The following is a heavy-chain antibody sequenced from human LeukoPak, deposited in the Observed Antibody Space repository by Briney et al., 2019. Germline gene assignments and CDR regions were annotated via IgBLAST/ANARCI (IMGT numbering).Heavy chain of an antibody. J-gene: IGHJ4*02. V-gene: IGHV3-30-3*01. Sequence: GGSLRLSCAASGFTFSSYAMHWVRQAPGKGLEWVAVISYDGSNKYYADSVKGRFTTSRDNSKNTLYLQMNSLRAEDTAVYYCARPSSGPDYWGQGTLVTVSS. CDR2: ISYDGSNK. CDR1: GFTFSSYA. CDR3: ARPSSGPDY. D-gene: IGHD6-19*01.